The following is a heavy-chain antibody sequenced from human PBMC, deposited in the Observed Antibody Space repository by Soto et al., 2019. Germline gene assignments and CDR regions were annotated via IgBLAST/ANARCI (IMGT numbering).Heavy chain of an antibody. J-gene: IGHJ4*02. CDR1: GFTFSSYA. V-gene: IGHV3-30-3*01. CDR3: AREGIVVVPAAMFDY. D-gene: IGHD2-2*01. CDR2: ISYDGSNK. Sequence: HPGGSLRLSCAASGFTFSSYAMHWVRQAPGKGLEWVAVISYDGSNKYYADSVKGRFTISRDNSKNTLYLQMNSLRAEDTAVYYCAREGIVVVPAAMFDYWGQGTLVTVSS.